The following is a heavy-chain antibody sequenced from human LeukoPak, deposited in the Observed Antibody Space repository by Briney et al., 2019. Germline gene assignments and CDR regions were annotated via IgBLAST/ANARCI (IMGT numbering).Heavy chain of an antibody. CDR2: ISGSGGST. J-gene: IGHJ4*02. Sequence: GGSLRLSCAASGFTFSNYAMNWVRQAPGRGLEWVSAISGSGGSTYYADSVKGRFTISRDNSKNTLYLQMNSLRAEDTAVYYRAKDRTLVRPVYYFDYWGQGTLVTVSS. V-gene: IGHV3-23*01. D-gene: IGHD3-10*01. CDR3: AKDRTLVRPVYYFDY. CDR1: GFTFSNYA.